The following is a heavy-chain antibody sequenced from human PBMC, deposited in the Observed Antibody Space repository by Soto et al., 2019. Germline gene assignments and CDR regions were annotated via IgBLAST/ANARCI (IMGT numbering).Heavy chain of an antibody. V-gene: IGHV1-2*04. Sequence: ASVKVSCKASGYTFTGYYIHWVRQAPGQGLEWMGWINPNSGGTNYAQKFQGWVTMTRDTSISTAYMELSRLRSDDTAVYYCARHLWFGESDAFDIWGQGTMVTVSS. CDR2: INPNSGGT. D-gene: IGHD3-10*01. J-gene: IGHJ3*02. CDR1: GYTFTGYY. CDR3: ARHLWFGESDAFDI.